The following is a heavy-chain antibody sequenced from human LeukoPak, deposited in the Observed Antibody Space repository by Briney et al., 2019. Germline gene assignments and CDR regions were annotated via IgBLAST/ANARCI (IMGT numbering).Heavy chain of an antibody. CDR3: ARGQVGYSYGYRDWFDP. J-gene: IGHJ5*02. CDR1: GYTFTSYD. CDR2: MNPNSGNT. Sequence: GASVKVSCKASGYTFTSYDINWVRQATGQGLEWMGWMNPNSGNTGYAQKLQGRVTMTRNTSISTAYMELSSLRSEDTAVYYCARGQVGYSYGYRDWFDPWGQGTLVTVSS. D-gene: IGHD5-18*01. V-gene: IGHV1-8*01.